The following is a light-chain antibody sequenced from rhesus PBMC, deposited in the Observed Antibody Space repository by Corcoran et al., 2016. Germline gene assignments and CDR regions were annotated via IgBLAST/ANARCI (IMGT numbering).Light chain of an antibody. Sequence: DIQMTQSPSSLSASVGARVTITCRASQAIDSFLVWYQQKQGKAPKLLIYGASTLQSGVPSRFSGSGSMTDFTLTISGLKPEDFATYYCQQHHTYPYTFGQGTEVDIK. CDR2: GAS. V-gene: IGKV1-25*01. CDR1: QAIDSF. CDR3: QQHHTYPYT. J-gene: IGKJ2*01.